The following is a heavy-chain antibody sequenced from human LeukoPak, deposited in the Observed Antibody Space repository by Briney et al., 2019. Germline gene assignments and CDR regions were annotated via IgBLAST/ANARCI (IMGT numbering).Heavy chain of an antibody. J-gene: IGHJ3*02. CDR3: AREAVRTANFDAFDI. CDR1: GGSVSSGSYY. Sequence: SETLSLTCTDSGGSVSSGSYYWSWIRQPPGKGLEWIGYIYYSGGTNYNPSLKSRVTISVDTSKNQFSLKLSSVTAADTAVYYCAREAVRTANFDAFDIWGQGTMVTVSS. CDR2: IYYSGGT. V-gene: IGHV4-61*01. D-gene: IGHD2-2*01.